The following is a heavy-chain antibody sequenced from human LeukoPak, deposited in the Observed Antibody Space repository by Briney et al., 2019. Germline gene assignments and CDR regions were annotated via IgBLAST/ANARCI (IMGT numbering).Heavy chain of an antibody. CDR2: ILSDGSKE. J-gene: IGHJ4*02. D-gene: IGHD3-22*01. V-gene: IGHV3-33*08. CDR3: ARLHFDYYDSSGYYRGGYYFDY. Sequence: GGSLRLSCAASGFTFSSYAMSWVRQAPGKGLEWVAVILSDGSKEFYTDSVKGRFTISRDNSKNTLYLQMNSLRAEDTAVYYCARLHFDYYDSSGYYRGGYYFDYWGQGTLVTVSS. CDR1: GFTFSSYA.